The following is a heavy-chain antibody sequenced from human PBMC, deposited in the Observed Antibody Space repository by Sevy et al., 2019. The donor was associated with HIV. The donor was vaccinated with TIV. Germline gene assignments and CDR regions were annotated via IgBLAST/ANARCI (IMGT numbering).Heavy chain of an antibody. CDR1: GFTFNTHA. CDR3: AREGGYTSAWSPGNY. J-gene: IGHJ4*02. V-gene: IGHV3-30*04. CDR2: ISYDGIIK. Sequence: GGSLRLSCAASGFTFNTHAMHWVRQAPGKGLEWVALISYDGIIKYYADSVKGRLTISRDNSKNTLSLQMNSLRIEDTAVHYCAREGGYTSAWSPGNYWGQGTLVTVSS. D-gene: IGHD6-19*01.